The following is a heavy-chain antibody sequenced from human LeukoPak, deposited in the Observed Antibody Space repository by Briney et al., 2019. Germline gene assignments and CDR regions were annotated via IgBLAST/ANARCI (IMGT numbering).Heavy chain of an antibody. V-gene: IGHV4-39*07. J-gene: IGHJ4*02. CDR3: ARDRNLWWYYN. CDR1: GYSISSSRDH. Sequence: LSLTCSVSGYSISSSRDHWGWIRQPPGKGLEWIGSIYYSGSTYYNPSLKSRVTISLDTSKNQFSLKLNSVTAADTAVYYCARDRNLWWYYNWGQGTLVTVSS. D-gene: IGHD2-15*01. CDR2: IYYSGST.